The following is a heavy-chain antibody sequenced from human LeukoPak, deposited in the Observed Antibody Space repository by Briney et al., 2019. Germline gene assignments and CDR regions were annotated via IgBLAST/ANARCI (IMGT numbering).Heavy chain of an antibody. J-gene: IGHJ3*02. V-gene: IGHV4-38-2*02. CDR3: ARDAPQWLEAFDI. CDR1: GYSISSGYY. CDR2: IYHSGST. Sequence: SETLSLTCTVSGYSISSGYYWGWIRQPPGKGLEWIGSIYHSGSTYYNPSLKSRVTISVDTSKNQFSLKLSSVTAADTAVYYCARDAPQWLEAFDIWGQGTMVTVSS. D-gene: IGHD6-19*01.